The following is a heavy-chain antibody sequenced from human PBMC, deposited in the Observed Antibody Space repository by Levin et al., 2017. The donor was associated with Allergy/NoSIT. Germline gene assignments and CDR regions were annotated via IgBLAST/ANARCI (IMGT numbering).Heavy chain of an antibody. V-gene: IGHV3-33*01. CDR2: IWYDGFNK. Sequence: PGGSLRLSCTASGFTFSNYAMHWVRQAPGKGLEWVALIWYDGFNKYYADSVEGRFTISRDNSKNTLYLQMNSLRAEDTALYYCARARDGSGTYYTPDYWGQGTLVTVSS. CDR3: ARARDGSGTYYTPDY. D-gene: IGHD3-10*01. CDR1: GFTFSNYA. J-gene: IGHJ4*02.